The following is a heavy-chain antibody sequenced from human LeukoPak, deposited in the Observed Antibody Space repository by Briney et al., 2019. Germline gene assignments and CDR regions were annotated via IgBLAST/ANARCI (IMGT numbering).Heavy chain of an antibody. CDR3: ASCSSTSWYAGDWFDP. V-gene: IGHV4-34*01. D-gene: IGHD2-2*01. J-gene: IGHJ5*02. CDR1: GGSFSDYY. Sequence: SQTLSLTCAVYGGSFSDYYWSWIRQFPGKGLEWIGEINHSGSTNYNPSLKSRVTISVDTSKNQFSLKLNSVTAADTAVYYCASCSSTSWYAGDWFDPWGQGTLVTVSS. CDR2: INHSGST.